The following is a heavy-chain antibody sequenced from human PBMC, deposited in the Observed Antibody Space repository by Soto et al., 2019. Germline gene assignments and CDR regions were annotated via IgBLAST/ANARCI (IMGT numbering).Heavy chain of an antibody. CDR2: ISVFGGSI. D-gene: IGHD3-16*01. J-gene: IGHJ4*02. CDR1: GFAFGSYV. V-gene: IGHV3-23*01. Sequence: QLLESGGGLIRPGGSVRLSCAASGFAFGSYVMSWVRQAPGKGLEWVSSISVFGGSIYYADSVKGRFTISRDNSKNTLYLQMNSLRVDDTAVYYCAKMGVLPRSFADYWGQGALVTVSS. CDR3: AKMGVLPRSFADY.